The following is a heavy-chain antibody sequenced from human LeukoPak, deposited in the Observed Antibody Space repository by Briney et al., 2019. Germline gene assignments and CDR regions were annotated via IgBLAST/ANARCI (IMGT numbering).Heavy chain of an antibody. CDR3: ARGSIQLWAPYMDV. Sequence: GASVKVSCKASGYTFTGYYMHWVRQAPGQGLEWMGWINPNSGGTNYAQKFQGRVTMTRDTSISTAYMELSRLRSEDTAVYYCARGSIQLWAPYMDVWGKGTTVTVSS. CDR2: INPNSGGT. CDR1: GYTFTGYY. V-gene: IGHV1-2*02. J-gene: IGHJ6*03. D-gene: IGHD5-18*01.